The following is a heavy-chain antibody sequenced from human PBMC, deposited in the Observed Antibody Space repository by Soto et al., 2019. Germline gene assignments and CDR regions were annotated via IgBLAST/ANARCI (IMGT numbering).Heavy chain of an antibody. CDR2: IYSSGST. CDR3: ARVQRSGDSYRWFDP. J-gene: IGHJ5*02. CDR1: GGSISGYY. Sequence: QVQLQESGPGLVKPSGTLSLTCTVSGGSISGYYWTWIRQTAGEGLEYIGRIYSSGSTNFSPSLKSRVAMSVDTSQNQFSLKLTSMTAADTAVYYCARVQRSGDSYRWFDPWGQGTLVTVSS. D-gene: IGHD2-15*01. V-gene: IGHV4-4*07.